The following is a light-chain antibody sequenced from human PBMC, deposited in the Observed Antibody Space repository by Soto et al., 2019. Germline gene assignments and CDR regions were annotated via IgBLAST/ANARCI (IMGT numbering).Light chain of an antibody. J-gene: IGKJ5*01. V-gene: IGKV3-15*01. CDR2: GAS. CDR3: QQYNNWPPIT. CDR1: QSVSSN. Sequence: EIVMTQSPATLSVSPGERATLSCRASQSVSSNLAWYQQKPGQAPRLLIYGASTSATGIPARFSGSGSGTELTLTNSSLQSADFAVYYCQQYNNWPPITFGQGTRLEIK.